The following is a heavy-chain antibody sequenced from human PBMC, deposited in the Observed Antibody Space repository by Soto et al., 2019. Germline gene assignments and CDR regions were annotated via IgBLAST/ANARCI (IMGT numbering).Heavy chain of an antibody. CDR2: IIPIFTTT. CDR1: GGTFSNHA. J-gene: IGHJ3*02. V-gene: IGHV1-69*12. D-gene: IGHD6-13*01. CDR3: AREVAADGTFREDVFDI. Sequence: QVQLVQSGAEVKKPGSSVKVSCKASGGTFSNHAINWVRQAPGQGLEWMGRIIPIFTTTDYAQRFQGRVTITDDESTIKAYMELSSLKHDDTAVYYCAREVAADGTFREDVFDIWGQGTMVTVSS.